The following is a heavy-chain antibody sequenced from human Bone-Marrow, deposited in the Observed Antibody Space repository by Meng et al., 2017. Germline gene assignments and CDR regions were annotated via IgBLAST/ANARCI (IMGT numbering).Heavy chain of an antibody. Sequence: HGQLWQSGAEVKKPGASVKVSCEASGDTLSSDGFSGGRQAPGQGLEWLGWINTYNGKTDYAQKFQGRITMTTDTFTSTAFMELRSLRSDDTAVYYCATRGNPYLNCWGQGTLVTVSS. CDR2: INTYNGKT. V-gene: IGHV1-18*01. CDR1: GDTLSSDG. J-gene: IGHJ4*02. CDR3: ATRGNPYLNC.